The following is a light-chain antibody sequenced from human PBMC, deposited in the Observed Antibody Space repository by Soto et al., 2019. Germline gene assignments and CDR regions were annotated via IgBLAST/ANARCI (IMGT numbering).Light chain of an antibody. J-gene: IGKJ1*01. CDR3: QQYNSYWT. V-gene: IGKV1-5*01. CDR2: DAS. CDR1: QSISSW. Sequence: DIQMTQSPSTLPASVGDRVTITFRASQSISSWLAWYQQKPGKAPKLLIYDASSLESGVPSRFSGSGSGTEFTLTISSLQPDDFATYYCQQYNSYWTFGQGTKVDIK.